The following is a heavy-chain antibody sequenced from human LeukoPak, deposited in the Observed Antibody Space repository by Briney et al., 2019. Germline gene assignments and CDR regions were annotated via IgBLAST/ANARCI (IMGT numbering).Heavy chain of an antibody. Sequence: SQTLSLTCTVSGGSISSYYWSWIRQPAGKGLEWIGRIYTSGSTNYNPSLKSRVTMSVDTSKNKFSLKMSSVTAADTAVYYCARGPPHIVGATKGWRGLWFDPWGQGALVTVSS. D-gene: IGHD1-26*01. CDR2: IYTSGST. CDR3: ARGPPHIVGATKGWRGLWFDP. V-gene: IGHV4-4*07. J-gene: IGHJ5*02. CDR1: GGSISSYY.